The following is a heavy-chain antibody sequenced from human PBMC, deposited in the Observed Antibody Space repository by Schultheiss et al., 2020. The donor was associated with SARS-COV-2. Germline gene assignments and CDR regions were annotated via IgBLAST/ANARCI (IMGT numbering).Heavy chain of an antibody. D-gene: IGHD6-13*01. V-gene: IGHV3-7*03. CDR1: GFTFSSYW. J-gene: IGHJ4*02. CDR3: ALWGSSWGFDY. CDR2: IKQDGSEK. Sequence: GGSLRLSCAASGFTFSSYWMTWVRQAPGKGLEWVANIKQDGSEKYYVDSVKGRFTVSRDNAKNSLYLEMNSLKVDDTAVYYCALWGSSWGFDYWGQGTLVTVSS.